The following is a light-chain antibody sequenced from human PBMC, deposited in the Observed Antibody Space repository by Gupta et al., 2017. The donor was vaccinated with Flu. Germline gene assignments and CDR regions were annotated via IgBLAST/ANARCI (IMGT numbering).Light chain of an antibody. V-gene: IGLV1-44*01. J-gene: IGLJ3*02. Sequence: QSVLTQPPSASGTPGQRVTISCSGGSSNIGTNAVNWYQQLPGTAPKLLIYSDDQRPSGVPARFSGSKSGPSASLAIGGLQSDDEADYYCELWDDSLTGPVFGGGTKVTVL. CDR2: SDD. CDR3: ELWDDSLTGPV. CDR1: SSNIGTNA.